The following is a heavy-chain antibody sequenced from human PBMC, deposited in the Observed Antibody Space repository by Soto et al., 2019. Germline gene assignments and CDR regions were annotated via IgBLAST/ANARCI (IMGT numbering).Heavy chain of an antibody. Sequence: PSETLSLTCNVFGGFISSYYWSWIRQSAGQRLEWIGRIFSSGSTNYNPSLKSRVAMSVDTSTRQLSLKVTSVTAADTAVYYCARGGGSGGSRLDYWGQGILVTVSS. CDR3: ARGGGSGGSRLDY. D-gene: IGHD2-15*01. CDR1: GGFISSYY. V-gene: IGHV4-4*07. J-gene: IGHJ4*02. CDR2: IFSSGST.